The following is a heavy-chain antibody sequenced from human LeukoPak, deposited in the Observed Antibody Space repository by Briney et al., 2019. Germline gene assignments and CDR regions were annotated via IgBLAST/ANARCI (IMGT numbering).Heavy chain of an antibody. CDR2: ISSSSSYK. V-gene: IGHV3-21*04. CDR3: ARGSPLIDY. Sequence: GGSLRLSCTASGFTFNSFSMNWVRQAPGKGLEWVSSISSSSSYKYYADSVKGRFTISRDNAKNSLYLQMNSLRAEDTAVYYCARGSPLIDYWGQGTLVTVSS. CDR1: GFTFNSFS. D-gene: IGHD3-10*01. J-gene: IGHJ4*02.